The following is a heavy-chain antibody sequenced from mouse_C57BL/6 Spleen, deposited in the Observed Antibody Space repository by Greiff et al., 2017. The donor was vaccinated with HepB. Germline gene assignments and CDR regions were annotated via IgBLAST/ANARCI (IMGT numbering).Heavy chain of an antibody. CDR2: IYPGDGDT. Sequence: QVQLKQSGPELVKPGASVKISCKASGYAFSSSWMNWVKQRPGKGLEWIGRIYPGDGDTNYNGKFKGKATLTADKSSSTAYMQLSSLTSEDSAVYYCAREDYYSHPPWVAYWGQGTLVTVSA. CDR1: GYAFSSSW. V-gene: IGHV1-82*01. CDR3: AREDYYSHPPWVAY. J-gene: IGHJ3*01. D-gene: IGHD2-12*01.